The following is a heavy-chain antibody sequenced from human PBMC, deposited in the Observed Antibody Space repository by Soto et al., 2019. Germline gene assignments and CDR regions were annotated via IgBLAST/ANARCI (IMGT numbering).Heavy chain of an antibody. V-gene: IGHV1-18*01. CDR3: ARGGGPTKDYVLDV. CDR1: GYIFVSHG. Sequence: QVQLVQSGPEVKKPGASVNVSCKTSGYIFVSHGITSVRQLPGQGLEWMGWIGGYNGNTDNAQKLKGRVTMTTEIATRAAYMWLRSLRTDDTCDYSCARGGGPTKDYVLDVWGQGTTPTVSS. CDR2: IGGYNGNT. D-gene: IGHD3-16*01. J-gene: IGHJ6*02.